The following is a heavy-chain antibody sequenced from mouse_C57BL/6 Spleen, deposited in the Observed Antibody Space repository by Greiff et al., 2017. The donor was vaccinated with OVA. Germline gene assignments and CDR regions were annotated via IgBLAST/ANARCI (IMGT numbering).Heavy chain of an antibody. CDR3: TRGYYSNWYFDV. V-gene: IGHV1-15*01. J-gene: IGHJ1*03. CDR2: IDPETGGT. Sequence: VQLQQSGAELVRPGASVTLSCKASGYTFTDYEMHWVKQTPVHGLEWIGAIDPETGGTAYNQKFKGKAILTADKSSSTAYMELRSLTSEDSAVYYCTRGYYSNWYFDVGGTGTTVTVSS. D-gene: IGHD2-5*01. CDR1: GYTFTDYE.